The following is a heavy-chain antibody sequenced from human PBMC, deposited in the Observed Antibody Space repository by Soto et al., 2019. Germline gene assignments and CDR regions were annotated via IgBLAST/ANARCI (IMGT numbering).Heavy chain of an antibody. CDR2: INHSGST. CDR3: ARGRHGSGSYLF. Sequence: SETLSLTCAVSGGSISSGGYSWSWIRQPPGKGLEWIGEINHSGSTNYNPSLKSRVTISVDTSKNQFSLKLSSVTAADTAVYYCARGRHGSGSYLFWGQGTLVTVSS. CDR1: GGSISSGGYS. J-gene: IGHJ4*02. D-gene: IGHD3-10*01. V-gene: IGHV4-34*01.